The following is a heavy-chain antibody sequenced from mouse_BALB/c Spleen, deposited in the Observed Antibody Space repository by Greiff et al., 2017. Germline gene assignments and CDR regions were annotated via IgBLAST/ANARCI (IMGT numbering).Heavy chain of an antibody. CDR1: GFTFSSYG. D-gene: IGHD2-4*01. V-gene: IGHV5-6-3*01. CDR3: ARDRYDYDWFAY. CDR2: INSNGGST. J-gene: IGHJ3*01. Sequence: EVKVVESGGGLVQPGGSLKLSCAASGFTFSSYGMSWVRQTPDKRLELVATINSNGGSTYYPDSVKGRFTISRDNAKNTLYLQMSSLKSEDTAMYYCARDRYDYDWFAYWGQGTLVTVSA.